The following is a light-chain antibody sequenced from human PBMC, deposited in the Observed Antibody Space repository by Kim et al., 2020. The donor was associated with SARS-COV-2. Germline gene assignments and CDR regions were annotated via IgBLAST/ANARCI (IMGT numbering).Light chain of an antibody. CDR1: QCVSSY. J-gene: IGKJ2*01. V-gene: IGKV3-11*01. CDR2: DAS. CDR3: QQRSNSYT. Sequence: LSLSPGERAALSCRASQCVSSYLAWYQQKPGQAPRLLIYDASNRATGIPARFSGSGSGTDFTLTISSLEPEDFAVYYCQQRSNSYTFGQGTKLEI.